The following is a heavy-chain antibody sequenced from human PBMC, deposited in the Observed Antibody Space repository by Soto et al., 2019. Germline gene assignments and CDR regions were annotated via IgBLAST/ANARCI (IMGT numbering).Heavy chain of an antibody. J-gene: IGHJ5*02. D-gene: IGHD6-13*01. V-gene: IGHV3-30*04. CDR3: ARAAYASSWNWFDP. CDR1: GFNFRSYA. Sequence: GGSLRLSCAASGFNFRSYAIHWVRQAPGKGLEWVAVISYDGSLEYYGDSVKGRFTISRDNSKNTLYLQMSSLRGEDTAVYYCARAAYASSWNWFDPWGQGT. CDR2: ISYDGSLE.